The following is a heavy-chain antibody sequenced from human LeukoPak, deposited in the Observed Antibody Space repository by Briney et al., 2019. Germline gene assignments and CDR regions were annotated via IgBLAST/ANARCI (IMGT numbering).Heavy chain of an antibody. D-gene: IGHD3-16*01. V-gene: IGHV4-59*01. Sequence: SETLSLTCTVSGGSISSGYWSWIRQPPGKGLEWIGYISYSGSTNYNPSLKGRVTISVDTSKNHFSLKLSSVTAADTAIYYCARGSGYDGSRTWGQGTLVTVSS. CDR2: ISYSGST. CDR1: GGSISSGY. CDR3: ARGSGYDGSRT. J-gene: IGHJ5*02.